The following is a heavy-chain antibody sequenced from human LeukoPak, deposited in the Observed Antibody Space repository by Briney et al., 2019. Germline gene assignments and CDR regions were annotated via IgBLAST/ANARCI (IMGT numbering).Heavy chain of an antibody. Sequence: PGGSLRLSCAASGCTFSSYEMNWVRQAPGKGLEWVSYISSSGSTIYYANSVKGRFTISRDNAKNSMYLQMHSLRAEDTAVYYCARPPFSSSWYDYWGQRTLVTVSS. J-gene: IGHJ4*02. D-gene: IGHD6-13*01. V-gene: IGHV3-48*03. CDR2: ISSSGSTI. CDR1: GCTFSSYE. CDR3: ARPPFSSSWYDY.